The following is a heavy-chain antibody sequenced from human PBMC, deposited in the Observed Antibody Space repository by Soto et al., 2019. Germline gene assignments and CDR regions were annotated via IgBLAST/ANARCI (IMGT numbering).Heavy chain of an antibody. V-gene: IGHV3-23*01. D-gene: IGHD3-10*01. Sequence: GGSLRLSCAASGFTFSTYAMSWVRQAPGKGLEWVSAISTSVGSTYYTDSVKGRFTISRDNSKNTLYLQMNSLRAEDTAVYYCAKGGQSYDYWGQGTPVTVSS. CDR3: AKGGQSYDY. CDR2: ISTSVGST. J-gene: IGHJ4*02. CDR1: GFTFSTYA.